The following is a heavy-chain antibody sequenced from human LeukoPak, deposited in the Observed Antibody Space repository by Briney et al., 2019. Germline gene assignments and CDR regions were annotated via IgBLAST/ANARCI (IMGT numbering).Heavy chain of an antibody. CDR1: GFTFSSYS. J-gene: IGHJ4*02. Sequence: GGSLRLSCAASGFTFSSYSTNWVRQARGKGREWVSSISSSSSYIYCADSVKGRFTISRDNAKNSLYLQMNSLRAEDTAVYYCARGQPHDYGDYGANFDYWGQGTLVTVSS. CDR2: ISSSSSYI. CDR3: ARGQPHDYGDYGANFDY. D-gene: IGHD4-17*01. V-gene: IGHV3-21*01.